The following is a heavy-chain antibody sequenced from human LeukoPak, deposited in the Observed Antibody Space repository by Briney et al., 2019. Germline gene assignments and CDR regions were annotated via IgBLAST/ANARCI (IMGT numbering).Heavy chain of an antibody. J-gene: IGHJ4*02. V-gene: IGHV3-49*04. CDR1: GFTFGDYA. CDR3: SRDQTPYY. Sequence: GGSLRLSCTASGFTFGDYAITWVRQAPGKGLEWVGFIASKTYGGTAEYAASVKGRFTISRDDSKSIAYLQMNSLKTEDTAVYFCSRDQTPYYWGQGTLVTVSS. CDR2: IASKTYGGTA.